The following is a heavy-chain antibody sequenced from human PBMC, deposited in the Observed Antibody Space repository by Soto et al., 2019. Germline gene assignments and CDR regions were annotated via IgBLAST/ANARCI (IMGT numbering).Heavy chain of an antibody. Sequence: GGSLRLSCAASGFTFDDYAMHWVRQAPGKGLEWVSGISWNSGSIGYADPVKGRFTISRDNAKNSLYLQMNSLRAEDTALYYCAKGIFAVNYAMDVWGQGTTVTVSS. CDR3: AKGIFAVNYAMDV. J-gene: IGHJ6*02. D-gene: IGHD3-3*01. CDR2: ISWNSGSI. CDR1: GFTFDDYA. V-gene: IGHV3-9*01.